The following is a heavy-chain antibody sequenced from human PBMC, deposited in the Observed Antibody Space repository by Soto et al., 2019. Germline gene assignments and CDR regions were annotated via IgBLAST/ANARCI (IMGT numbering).Heavy chain of an antibody. CDR2: IYSGGST. CDR1: GFTISSNY. D-gene: IGHD3-22*01. Sequence: GGSLRLSCAASGFTISSNYMSWVRQAPGKGLEWVSVIYSGGSTYYADSVKGRFTISRDNSKNTLYLQMNSLRAEDTAVYYCARDPSGYYYDSSGYLDYWGQGTLVTVSS. J-gene: IGHJ4*02. CDR3: ARDPSGYYYDSSGYLDY. V-gene: IGHV3-66*01.